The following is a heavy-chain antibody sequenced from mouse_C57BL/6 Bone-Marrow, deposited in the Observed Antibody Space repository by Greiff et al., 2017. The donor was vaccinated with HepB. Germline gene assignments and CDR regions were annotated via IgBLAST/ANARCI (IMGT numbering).Heavy chain of an antibody. V-gene: IGHV1-72*01. CDR3: ARIITTVVATSADAMDY. CDR2: IDPNSGGT. D-gene: IGHD1-1*01. Sequence: QVQLQQPGAELVKPGASVKLSCKASGYTFTSYWMHWVKQRPGRGLEWIGRIDPNSGGTKYNEKFKSKATLTVDKPSSTAYMQLSSLTSEDSAVYYCARIITTVVATSADAMDYWGQGTSVTVSS. CDR1: GYTFTSYW. J-gene: IGHJ4*01.